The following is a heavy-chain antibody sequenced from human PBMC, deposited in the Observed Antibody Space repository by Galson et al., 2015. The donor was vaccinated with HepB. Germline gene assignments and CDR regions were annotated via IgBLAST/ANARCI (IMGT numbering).Heavy chain of an antibody. D-gene: IGHD6-19*01. V-gene: IGHV3-23*01. J-gene: IGHJ4*02. Sequence: SLRLSCAASGFAFSSYDMSWVRQAPGKGLEWVSDISGHGGNTYYADSVKGRFTISRDNSKNTLYLQMNSLRAEDTAIYYCAKGTMAGTLYFDFWGQGTLVTVSS. CDR3: AKGTMAGTLYFDF. CDR2: ISGHGGNT. CDR1: GFAFSSYD.